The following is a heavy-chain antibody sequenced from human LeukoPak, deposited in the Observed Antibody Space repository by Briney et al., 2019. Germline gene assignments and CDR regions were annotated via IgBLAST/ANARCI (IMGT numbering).Heavy chain of an antibody. Sequence: GGSLRLSCAASGFTFSTFWMHWVRQAPGEGPVWVSRINNDGSTTNYADSVKGRFTISRDSAKNTLYLQMNSLTDDDTAVYYCATAGQYRFDNWGQGTLVTVSS. D-gene: IGHD6-19*01. CDR1: GFTFSTFW. CDR2: INNDGSTT. CDR3: ATAGQYRFDN. V-gene: IGHV3-74*01. J-gene: IGHJ5*02.